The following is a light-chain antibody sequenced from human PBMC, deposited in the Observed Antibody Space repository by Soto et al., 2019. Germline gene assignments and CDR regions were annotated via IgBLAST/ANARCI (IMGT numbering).Light chain of an antibody. CDR3: QQRGNWPIT. V-gene: IGKV3-11*01. CDR1: ESVGTY. CDR2: AAS. J-gene: IGKJ5*01. Sequence: EIVLTQSPATLSLSPGERATLFCRASESVGTYLAWYQQKPGQAPRLLIYAASDRATGIPARFSGSGSGADFTLTISSLEPEDFAVYYCQQRGNWPITFGQGTRLEIK.